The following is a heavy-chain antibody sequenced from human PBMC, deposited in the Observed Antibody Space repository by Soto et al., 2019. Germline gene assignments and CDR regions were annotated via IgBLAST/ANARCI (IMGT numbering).Heavy chain of an antibody. CDR2: LNCGDST. CDR3: ARGERLIAAAGLDY. Sequence: AGGSLRLSCAASGFTVSSNYMSWVRKAQGRGLEWLSFLNCGDSTCHADSMKGRYTKSRENSKTSLYLQMDSMRAEYTAVYYCARGERLIAAAGLDYWGQGTLVTVSS. V-gene: IGHV3-53*05. CDR1: GFTVSSNY. J-gene: IGHJ4*02. D-gene: IGHD6-13*01.